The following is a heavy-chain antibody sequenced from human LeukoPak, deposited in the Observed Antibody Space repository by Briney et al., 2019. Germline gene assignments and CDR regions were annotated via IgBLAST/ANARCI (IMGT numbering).Heavy chain of an antibody. Sequence: ASVKVSCKASGYTFTSYGISWVRQAPGQGREWMGWISDYNGKTNYAQKPQGRATMTPDTSTSTAYMELRSLRSNDTAVYYCARDLYRDSLPVSWFDPWGQGTLVTVSS. CDR3: ARDLYRDSLPVSWFDP. J-gene: IGHJ5*02. CDR1: GYTFTSYG. V-gene: IGHV1-18*01. D-gene: IGHD4-11*01. CDR2: ISDYNGKT.